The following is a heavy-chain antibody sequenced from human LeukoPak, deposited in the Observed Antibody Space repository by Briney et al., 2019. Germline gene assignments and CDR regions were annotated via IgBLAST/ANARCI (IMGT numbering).Heavy chain of an antibody. CDR3: AKEPPHTAMVMFY. CDR1: GFTFSSYW. V-gene: IGHV3-7*03. CDR2: IKQDGSEK. Sequence: GGSLRLSCAASGFTFSSYWMSWVRQAPGKGLEWVANIKQDGSEKYYVDSVKGRFTISRDNAKNTLYLQMNSLRAEDTAVYYCAKEPPHTAMVMFYWGQGTLVTVSS. J-gene: IGHJ4*02. D-gene: IGHD5-18*01.